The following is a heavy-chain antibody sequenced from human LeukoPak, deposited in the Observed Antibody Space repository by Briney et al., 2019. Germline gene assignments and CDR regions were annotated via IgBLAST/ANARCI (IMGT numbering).Heavy chain of an antibody. CDR3: ARFTYTTRPSDV. Sequence: SETLSLTCSVSGGSISGYYWSWIRQPPGQTLEWIGYIYSSGSTNYNPYLQSRVTISVATSMIQFSLGLSSVTAADTAVYYCARFTYTTRPSDVWGKGTTVTVSS. CDR2: IYSSGST. D-gene: IGHD3-16*01. V-gene: IGHV4-4*09. CDR1: GGSISGYY. J-gene: IGHJ6*04.